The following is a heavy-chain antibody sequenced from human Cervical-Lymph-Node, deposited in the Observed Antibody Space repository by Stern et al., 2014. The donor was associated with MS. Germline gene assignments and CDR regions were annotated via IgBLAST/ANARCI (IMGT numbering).Heavy chain of an antibody. J-gene: IGHJ4*02. D-gene: IGHD6-19*01. CDR3: AKDRGSGWSLDY. CDR1: GFTFSTYG. CDR2: ISNDGSKK. Sequence: DQLVESGGGVVQPGRSLRLSCAGSGFTFSTYGMHWVRQAPGKGLEWVALISNDGSKKYYVDSVKGRFTISRDNAKNTMYVQMNSLRDEDTAVYYCAKDRGSGWSLDYWGQGTLVTVSS. V-gene: IGHV3-30*18.